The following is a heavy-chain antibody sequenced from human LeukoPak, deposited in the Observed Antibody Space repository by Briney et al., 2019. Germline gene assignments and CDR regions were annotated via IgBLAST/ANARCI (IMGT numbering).Heavy chain of an antibody. Sequence: GGSLRLSCAASGFTFTNYAMNWVRQAPGKGLEWVSSISSSGANTYYADSVKGRFTISRDNSRDTLYLQMNSLRADDTAVYYCAKGVTGTRAFDIWGQGTMVTVSS. J-gene: IGHJ3*02. V-gene: IGHV3-23*01. CDR1: GFTFTNYA. CDR3: AKGVTGTRAFDI. D-gene: IGHD1-7*01. CDR2: ISSSGANT.